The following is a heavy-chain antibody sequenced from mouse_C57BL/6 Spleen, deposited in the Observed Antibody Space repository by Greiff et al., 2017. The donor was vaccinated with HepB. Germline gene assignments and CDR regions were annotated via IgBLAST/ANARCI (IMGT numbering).Heavy chain of an antibody. CDR1: GYTFTSYW. J-gene: IGHJ3*01. V-gene: IGHV1-50*01. Sequence: QVQLKQPGAELVKPGASVKLSCKASGYTFTSYWMQWVKQRPGQGLEWIGEIDPSDSYTNYNQKFKGKATLTVDTSSSTAYMQLSSLTSEDSAVYYCARSGYSNWGFAYWGQGTLVTVSA. D-gene: IGHD2-5*01. CDR2: IDPSDSYT. CDR3: ARSGYSNWGFAY.